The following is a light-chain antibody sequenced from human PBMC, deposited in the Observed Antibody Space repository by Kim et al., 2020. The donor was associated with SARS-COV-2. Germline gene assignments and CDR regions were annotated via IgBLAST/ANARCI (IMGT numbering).Light chain of an antibody. J-gene: IGKJ1*01. CDR1: QRVSSSY. V-gene: IGKV3-20*01. Sequence: PGQGSTSSGRAKQRVSSSYIAWYQQKTGQTPRLLIYGASSRATGSPDRVSGSGSGTDFTLTIRRLETEEFAVYYCQQYGSKPWTFGQGTKGEIK. CDR3: QQYGSKPWT. CDR2: GAS.